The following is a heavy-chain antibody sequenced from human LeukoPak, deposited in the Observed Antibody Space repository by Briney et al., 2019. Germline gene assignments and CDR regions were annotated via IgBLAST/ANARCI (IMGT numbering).Heavy chain of an antibody. Sequence: SETLSLTCTVSGGSIRSHYWSWIRQPPGKGLEWIGYIYYSGSTNYSPSLKSRVTMSVDTSRKQISLNLTSVTAADTAVYYCARGYCSSTSCIRVGAFDIWGQGTVVTVSS. V-gene: IGHV4-59*11. CDR3: ARGYCSSTSCIRVGAFDI. CDR1: GGSIRSHY. J-gene: IGHJ3*02. D-gene: IGHD2-2*01. CDR2: IYYSGST.